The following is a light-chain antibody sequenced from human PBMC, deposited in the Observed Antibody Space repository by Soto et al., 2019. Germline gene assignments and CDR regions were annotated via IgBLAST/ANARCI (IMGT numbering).Light chain of an antibody. J-gene: IGKJ1*01. CDR1: QRVRNQ. Sequence: TAMKQCPVTTSVSXGGTTTLCCGARQRVRNQFAWYQQKPAQAPRIXXYAASTRAAGGPLRFSGSGSETEFTLTIRSLQSEDFALYYGHQYNNWPWTFGQGTKVDIK. CDR3: HQYNNWPWT. V-gene: IGKV3-15*01. CDR2: AAS.